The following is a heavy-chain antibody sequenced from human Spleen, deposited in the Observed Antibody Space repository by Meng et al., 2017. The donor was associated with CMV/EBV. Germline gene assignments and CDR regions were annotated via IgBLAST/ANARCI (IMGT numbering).Heavy chain of an antibody. CDR3: ASDLKTYYHDSSGSSFDY. V-gene: IGHV3-21*06. J-gene: IGHJ4*02. D-gene: IGHD3-22*01. CDR1: GFTFSSYA. CDR2: ISSSSNYL. Sequence: GESLKISCAASGFTFSSYAMHWVRQAPGKGLEFVSSISSSSNYLYYADSVKGRFTISRDNAKNSLYLQMNSLRAEDTAVYYCASDLKTYYHDSSGSSFDYWGQGTLVTVSS.